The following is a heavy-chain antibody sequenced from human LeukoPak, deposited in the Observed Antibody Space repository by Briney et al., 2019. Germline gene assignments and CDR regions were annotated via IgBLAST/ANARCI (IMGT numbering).Heavy chain of an antibody. Sequence: KPSETLSLTCSVSGGSISSLYWSLIRQPPGKGLEWIGYFYYTGSTNYNPSLESRVTMFVDMSKNQFSLRLSSVTAADTAVYYCARHRAYSSSSPFDYWGQGTLVTVSS. D-gene: IGHD6-6*01. CDR3: ARHRAYSSSSPFDY. V-gene: IGHV4-59*08. J-gene: IGHJ4*02. CDR2: FYYTGST. CDR1: GGSISSLY.